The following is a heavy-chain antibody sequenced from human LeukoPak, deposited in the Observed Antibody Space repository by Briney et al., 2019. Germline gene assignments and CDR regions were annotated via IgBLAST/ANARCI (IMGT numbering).Heavy chain of an antibody. CDR3: AGDELGSIHASKFDY. D-gene: IGHD1-26*01. Sequence: GGSLRLSCAASGFTFSSYSMNWVRQAPGKGLEWVSSISSSSSYIYYADSVKGRFTISRDNAKNSLYLQMNSLRAEDTAVYYCAGDELGSIHASKFDYWGQGTLVTVSS. V-gene: IGHV3-21*01. J-gene: IGHJ4*02. CDR1: GFTFSSYS. CDR2: ISSSSSYI.